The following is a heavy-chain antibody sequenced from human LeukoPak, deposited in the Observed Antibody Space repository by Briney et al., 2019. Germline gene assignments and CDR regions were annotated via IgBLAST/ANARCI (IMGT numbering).Heavy chain of an antibody. CDR1: GGSISSYY. V-gene: IGHV4-59*01. D-gene: IGHD3-3*01. Sequence: PSETLSLTCTVSGGSISSYYWSWIRQPPGKGLEWIGYIYYGGSTNYNPSLKSRVTISVDTSKNQFSLKLSPVTAADTAVYYCATTKYYDFWSGYYTENYFDYWGQGTLVTVSS. J-gene: IGHJ4*02. CDR3: ATTKYYDFWSGYYTENYFDY. CDR2: IYYGGST.